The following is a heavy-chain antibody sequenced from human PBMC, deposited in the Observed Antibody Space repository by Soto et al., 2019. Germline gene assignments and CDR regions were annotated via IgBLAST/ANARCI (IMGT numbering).Heavy chain of an antibody. J-gene: IGHJ5*02. CDR2: IYSGGST. V-gene: IGHV3-53*02. Sequence: EVQLVETGGGLIQPGGSLRLSCAASGFTVSSNYMSWVRQAPGKGLEWVSVIYSGGSTYYADSVKGRFTISSNNSKNTLYRQMNSLRAEDTAVYYCARGHPWAMVVAATQGLDWFDPWGQGTLVTVSS. CDR1: GFTVSSNY. D-gene: IGHD2-15*01. CDR3: ARGHPWAMVVAATQGLDWFDP.